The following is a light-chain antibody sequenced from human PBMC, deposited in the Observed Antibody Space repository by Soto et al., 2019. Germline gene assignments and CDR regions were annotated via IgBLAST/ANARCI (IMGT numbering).Light chain of an antibody. CDR1: KLGDKY. Sequence: SYELTQPPSVSVSPGQTASITCSGDKLGDKYACWYQQKPGQSPVLVIYQDSKRPSGIPERFSGSNSGNTATLTISGTQAMDEADYYCQAWDSRLHGVFGGGTKVTVL. CDR3: QAWDSRLHGV. V-gene: IGLV3-1*01. J-gene: IGLJ2*01. CDR2: QDS.